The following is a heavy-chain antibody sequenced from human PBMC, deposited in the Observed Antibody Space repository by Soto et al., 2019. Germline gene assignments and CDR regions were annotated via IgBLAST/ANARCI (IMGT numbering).Heavy chain of an antibody. Sequence: GGSLRLSCAASGFTFSSYAMSWVRQAPGKGLEWVSAISGSGGSTYYADSVKGRFTISRDNSKNTLYLQMNSLRAEDTAVYYCAKDMGYCSSTSCYVLLAGGGMDVWGQGTTVTVSS. CDR3: AKDMGYCSSTSCYVLLAGGGMDV. V-gene: IGHV3-23*01. CDR2: ISGSGGST. J-gene: IGHJ6*02. D-gene: IGHD2-2*01. CDR1: GFTFSSYA.